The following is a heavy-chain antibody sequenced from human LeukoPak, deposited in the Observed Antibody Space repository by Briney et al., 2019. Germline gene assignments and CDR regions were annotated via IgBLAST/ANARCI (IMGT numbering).Heavy chain of an antibody. D-gene: IGHD3-9*01. CDR3: AREAQYLDPVP. Sequence: GGSLRLSCAASGFTFSSYTLNWVRQAPGKGLEWVSSMSSTSSYISYADSVKGRFTISRDNAKNSLYLQMNSLRVEDTAVYYCAREAQYLDPVPWGQGTLVTVSS. J-gene: IGHJ5*02. V-gene: IGHV3-21*01. CDR1: GFTFSSYT. CDR2: MSSTSSYI.